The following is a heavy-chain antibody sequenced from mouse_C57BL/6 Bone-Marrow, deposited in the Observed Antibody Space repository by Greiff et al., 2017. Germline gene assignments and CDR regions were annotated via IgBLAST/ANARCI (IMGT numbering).Heavy chain of an antibody. Sequence: VQLQESGAELVRPGTSVKVSCKASGYAFTNYLIEWVKQRPGQGLEWIGVINPGSGGTNYNEKFKGKATLTADKSSSTAYMQLSSLTSEDSAVXFCARAGAGAMDYWGQGTSVTVSS. CDR3: ARAGAGAMDY. CDR2: INPGSGGT. V-gene: IGHV1-54*01. D-gene: IGHD4-1*01. J-gene: IGHJ4*01. CDR1: GYAFTNYL.